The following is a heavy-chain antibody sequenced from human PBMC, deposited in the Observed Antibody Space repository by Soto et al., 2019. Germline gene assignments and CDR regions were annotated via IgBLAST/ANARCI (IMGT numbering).Heavy chain of an antibody. CDR1: GGSIFSDY. CDR3: ARGRVNMIVVAPDYYYYDY. CDR2: IYYSGST. J-gene: IGHJ4*02. D-gene: IGHD3-22*01. V-gene: IGHV4-59*01. Sequence: QVQLQESGPGLVKPPETLSLTCTVFGGSIFSDYWSWIRQPPGKGLEWIGDIYYSGSTNYNPSLKSRVTMSVDRSKNQVSLKLSAVTAADTAKYYCARGRVNMIVVAPDYYYYDYWGLGTLVTVSS.